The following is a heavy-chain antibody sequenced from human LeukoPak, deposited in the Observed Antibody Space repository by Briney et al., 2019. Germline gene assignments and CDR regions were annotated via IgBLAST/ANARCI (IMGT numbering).Heavy chain of an antibody. CDR1: GGSISSYY. V-gene: IGHV4-59*01. Sequence: PSETLSLTCTVSGGSISSYYWSWIRQPPGKVLEWIGYIYYSGSTNYNPSLKSRVTMSVYTSKNQFSLKLSSVTAADTAVYYCARDVAATWFDPWGQGTLVTVSS. J-gene: IGHJ5*02. D-gene: IGHD2-15*01. CDR3: ARDVAATWFDP. CDR2: IYYSGST.